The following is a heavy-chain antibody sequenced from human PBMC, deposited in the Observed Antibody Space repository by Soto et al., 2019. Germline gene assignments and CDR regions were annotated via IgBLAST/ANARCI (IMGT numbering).Heavy chain of an antibody. CDR1: GGTFSSYA. D-gene: IGHD1-26*01. Sequence: QVQLVQSGAEVKKPGSSVKVSCKASGGTFSSYAISWVRQAPGQGLEWMGGIIPIFGTADYAQKFQGRVTITADESQSTAYMELSSLRSENTAVYYCASHSGSSPEGRYYYGMDVWRQGTTVTVSS. J-gene: IGHJ6*02. V-gene: IGHV1-69*12. CDR3: ASHSGSSPEGRYYYGMDV. CDR2: IIPIFGTA.